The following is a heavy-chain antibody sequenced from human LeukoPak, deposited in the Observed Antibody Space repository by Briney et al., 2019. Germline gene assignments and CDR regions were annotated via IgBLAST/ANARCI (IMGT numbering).Heavy chain of an antibody. CDR3: GRGVSGYCSGGSCFPSYAFDI. D-gene: IGHD2-15*01. CDR1: GYTFTSYC. Sequence: ASVKVSCKASGYTFTSYCISWVRQAPGQGLEWMGWISAYNGNTNYAQKLQGRVTMTTDTSTSTAYVELRSLRSDGTAVYYCGRGVSGYCSGGSCFPSYAFDIWGQGTMVTVSS. J-gene: IGHJ3*02. CDR2: ISAYNGNT. V-gene: IGHV1-18*01.